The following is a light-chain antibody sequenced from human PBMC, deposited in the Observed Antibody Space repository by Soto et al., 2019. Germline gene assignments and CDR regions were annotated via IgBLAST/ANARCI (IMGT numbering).Light chain of an antibody. CDR3: AAWDDSLDAYV. J-gene: IGLJ1*01. CDR1: GPNIGTNT. Sequence: QSVLTQPPSASGAPGRRVTISGFGGGPNIGTNTVNWYQQLPGMAPKLLIYSNNVRPSGVPDRFSGSNSGTSASLAISGLQSEDEADYYCAAWDDSLDAYVFGTGTKVTVL. CDR2: SNN. V-gene: IGLV1-44*01.